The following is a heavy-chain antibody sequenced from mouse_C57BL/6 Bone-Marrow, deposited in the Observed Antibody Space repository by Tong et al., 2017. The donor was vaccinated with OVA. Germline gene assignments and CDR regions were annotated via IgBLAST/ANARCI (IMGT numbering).Heavy chain of an antibody. CDR2: IYPGDGDT. J-gene: IGHJ3*01. V-gene: IGHV1-82*01. Sequence: VQLQESGPELVKPGASVKISCKASGYAFSSSWMNWVKQRPGKGLEWIGRIYPGDGDTNYNGKFKGKATLTADKSSSTAYMQLSSLTSEDSAVYFCATYYSNYCWFAYWGQGTLVTVSA. CDR3: ATYYSNYCWFAY. CDR1: GYAFSSSW. D-gene: IGHD2-5*01.